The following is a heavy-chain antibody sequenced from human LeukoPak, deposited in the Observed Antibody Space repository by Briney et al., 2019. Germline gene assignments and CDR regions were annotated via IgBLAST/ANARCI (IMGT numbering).Heavy chain of an antibody. V-gene: IGHV4-59*01. CDR2: IYDSGST. J-gene: IGHJ3*02. Sequence: SETLSLTRTVSGGSISRYSWSCIRQPPGKGLGWIGYIYDSGSTNYNPSLKSRVTISVDTSKNQFSLKLSSVTAADTAVFYCAPRTTADAFDIWGQGTMVTVSS. D-gene: IGHD2/OR15-2a*01. CDR3: APRTTADAFDI. CDR1: GGSISRYS.